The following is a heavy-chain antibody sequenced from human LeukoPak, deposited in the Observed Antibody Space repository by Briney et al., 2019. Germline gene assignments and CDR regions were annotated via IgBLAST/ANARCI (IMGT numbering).Heavy chain of an antibody. J-gene: IGHJ4*02. CDR2: ISATGTYT. CDR1: GFTFSTYS. CDR3: ARVGAYTDYAPDY. V-gene: IGHV3-21*01. Sequence: GGSLRLSCVASGFTFSTYSMNWVRQAPGKGLEWVSSISATGTYTYYADSVKGRFTLSRDSAKNSLYLQMSSLRAEDTAVYYCARVGAYTDYAPDYGGQGTLVTVSS. D-gene: IGHD4-17*01.